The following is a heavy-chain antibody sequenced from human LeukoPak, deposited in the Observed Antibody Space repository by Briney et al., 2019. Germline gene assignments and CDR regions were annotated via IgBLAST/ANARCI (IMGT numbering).Heavy chain of an antibody. V-gene: IGHV1-2*02. CDR3: ATFYGSGSHTSN. Sequence: ASVKVSCKASGYTFTGYYMHWVRQAPGQGLEWMGWINPNSGGTNYAQKFQGRVTMTRDTSISTAYMELSRLRSDDTAVYYCATFYGSGSHTSNWGQGTLVTVSS. CDR1: GYTFTGYY. J-gene: IGHJ4*02. D-gene: IGHD3-10*01. CDR2: INPNSGGT.